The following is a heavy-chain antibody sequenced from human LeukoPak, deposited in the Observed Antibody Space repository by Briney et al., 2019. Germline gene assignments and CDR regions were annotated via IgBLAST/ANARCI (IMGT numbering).Heavy chain of an antibody. CDR1: GFTFDDYG. CDR3: ARVIVGASKDYYYYYYMDV. CDR2: INWNGGST. J-gene: IGHJ6*03. Sequence: PGGSLRLSCAASGFTFDDYGMSWVRQAPGKGLEWVSGINWNGGSTGYADSVKGRFTISRDNAKNSLYLQINSLRAEDTALYYCARVIVGASKDYYYYYYMDVWGKGTTVTVSS. V-gene: IGHV3-20*04. D-gene: IGHD1-26*01.